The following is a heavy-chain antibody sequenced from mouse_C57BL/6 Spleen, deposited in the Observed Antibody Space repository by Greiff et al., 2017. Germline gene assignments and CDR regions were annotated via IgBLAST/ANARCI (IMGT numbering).Heavy chain of an antibody. J-gene: IGHJ2*01. V-gene: IGHV1-53*01. CDR1: GYTFTSYW. D-gene: IGHD5-5*01. CDR2: INPSNGGT. Sequence: VQLQQSGTELVKPGASVKLSCKASGYTFTSYWMDWVKQRPGQGLEWIGNINPSNGGTNYNEKFKSKATLTVDKSSSTAYMELSSLTSEDSAVYYCARRTTSIYDGFYWGQGTTLTVSS. CDR3: ARRTTSIYDGFY.